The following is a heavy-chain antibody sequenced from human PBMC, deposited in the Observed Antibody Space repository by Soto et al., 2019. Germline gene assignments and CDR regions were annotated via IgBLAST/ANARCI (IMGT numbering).Heavy chain of an antibody. CDR2: INHSGST. J-gene: IGHJ6*03. CDR3: ARGDIVVVPAAMFYYYYLDV. D-gene: IGHD2-2*01. V-gene: IGHV4-34*01. Sequence: SETLSLTCAVYGGSFSYYYWTWIRQPPGKGLEWIGEINHSGSTNYNPSLKSRVTISVDTSKNQFSLNLISVTAADTAVYYCARGDIVVVPAAMFYYYYLDVWGQGNTVTVSS. CDR1: GGSFSYYY.